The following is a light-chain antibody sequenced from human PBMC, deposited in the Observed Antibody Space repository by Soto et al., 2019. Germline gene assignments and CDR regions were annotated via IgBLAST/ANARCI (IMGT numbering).Light chain of an antibody. J-gene: IGLJ1*01. CDR3: SSYTSSSTLYV. Sequence: QSVLTQPASVCGSPGQSITVSCTGTSNDIGGYNYVSWYQQHPGSAPKLIIFEVTNRPSGVSDRFSGSKSGNTASLTISGLQAEDEADYYCSSYTSSSTLYVFGTGTKVTV. CDR2: EVT. V-gene: IGLV2-14*01. CDR1: SNDIGGYNY.